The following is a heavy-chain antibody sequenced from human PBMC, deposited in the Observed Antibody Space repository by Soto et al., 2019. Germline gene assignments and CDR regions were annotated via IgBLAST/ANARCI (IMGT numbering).Heavy chain of an antibody. CDR3: ARDLWGYCGADCYPLDV. V-gene: IGHV4-59*01. CDR1: GGSISSYH. J-gene: IGHJ6*02. CDR2: MYNTGST. D-gene: IGHD2-21*02. Sequence: SETLSLTCTVSGGSISSYHWSWIRQPPGKGLEWIGYMYNTGSTIYNPSLKSRVTISVDTSKNQFSLKLNSVTAADTAVYYCARDLWGYCGADCYPLDVWGQGTTVTVS.